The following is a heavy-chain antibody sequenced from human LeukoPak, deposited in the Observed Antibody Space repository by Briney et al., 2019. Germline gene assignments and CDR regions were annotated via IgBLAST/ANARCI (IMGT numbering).Heavy chain of an antibody. J-gene: IGHJ6*02. CDR3: ARVGGSNYYYYGMDV. CDR2: IYYGENT. CDR1: GGSISSYY. Sequence: SETLSLTCTVSGGSISSYYWSWIRQPPEKGLEWIRYIYYGENTNYNPSLKSRVTMSVDTSMNQFSLKLSSVTAADTAVYYCARVGGSNYYYYGMDVWGQGTTVTVSS. V-gene: IGHV4-59*01. D-gene: IGHD2-15*01.